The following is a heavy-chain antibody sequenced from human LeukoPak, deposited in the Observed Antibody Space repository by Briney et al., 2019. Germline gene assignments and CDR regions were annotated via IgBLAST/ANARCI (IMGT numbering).Heavy chain of an antibody. D-gene: IGHD5-12*01. CDR1: GFTFNRDW. CDR2: IKQDGSAK. CDR3: ARVEASGYDYGAFDY. J-gene: IGHJ4*02. Sequence: PGGSLRLSCAASGFTFNRDWMSWVRQAPGKELQWVANIKQDGSAKYYVDSVKGRFTSSRDNAKNSLYLQMNSLRAEDTAVYYCARVEASGYDYGAFDYWGQGTLVTVSS. V-gene: IGHV3-7*01.